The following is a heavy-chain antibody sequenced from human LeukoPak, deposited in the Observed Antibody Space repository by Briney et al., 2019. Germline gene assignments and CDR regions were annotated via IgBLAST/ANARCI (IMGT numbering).Heavy chain of an antibody. Sequence: GASVKVSCKASGYTFPSYGISWVRQAPGQGLECMGWISAYNGNTNHAQKLQGRVTMTTDTSTSTAYMELRSLRSDDTAVYYCARDGLRSEYYYDSSGYYIWGQGTLVTVSS. V-gene: IGHV1-18*01. CDR2: ISAYNGNT. J-gene: IGHJ4*02. D-gene: IGHD3-22*01. CDR3: ARDGLRSEYYYDSSGYYI. CDR1: GYTFPSYG.